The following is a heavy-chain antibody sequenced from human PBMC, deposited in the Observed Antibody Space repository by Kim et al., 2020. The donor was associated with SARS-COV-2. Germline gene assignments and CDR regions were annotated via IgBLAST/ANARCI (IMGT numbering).Heavy chain of an antibody. D-gene: IGHD3-16*01. CDR3: VRGGGGYYDF. Sequence: TYADSVKGRFTISRDNDRNTVYLQMDSLRADDTAVYYCVRGGGGYYDFWGQGTLVTVSS. V-gene: IGHV3-74*01. J-gene: IGHJ4*02.